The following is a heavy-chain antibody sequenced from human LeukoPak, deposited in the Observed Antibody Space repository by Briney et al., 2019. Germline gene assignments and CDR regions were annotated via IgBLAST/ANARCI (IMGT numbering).Heavy chain of an antibody. CDR2: IRSEANSYAT. CDR3: TRLDTAMARGTDY. J-gene: IGHJ4*02. D-gene: IGHD5-18*01. Sequence: GGSLRLSCAASGFTFSGSAMHWVRQASGKGLEWVGRIRSEANSYATAYAASVKGRFTISRDDSKNTAYLQMNSLKTEDTAVYYCTRLDTAMARGTDYWGQGTLVTVSS. V-gene: IGHV3-73*01. CDR1: GFTFSGSA.